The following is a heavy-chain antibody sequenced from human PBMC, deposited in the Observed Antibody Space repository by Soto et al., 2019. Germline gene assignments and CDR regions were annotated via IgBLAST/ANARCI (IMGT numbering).Heavy chain of an antibody. J-gene: IGHJ4*02. CDR2: ISGSGGTT. D-gene: IGHD5-12*01. CDR1: GITFSSYA. CDR3: AKTSRGYSGYDSGYYLDY. Sequence: EVQLLESGGGLVQPGGSLRLSCAASGITFSSYAMSWVRQAPGKGLEWVSGISGSGGTTYYADSVKGRFTISRDNSKNTLYLQMNSLRVDDTAVYYCAKTSRGYSGYDSGYYLDYWGQGTLVTVSS. V-gene: IGHV3-23*01.